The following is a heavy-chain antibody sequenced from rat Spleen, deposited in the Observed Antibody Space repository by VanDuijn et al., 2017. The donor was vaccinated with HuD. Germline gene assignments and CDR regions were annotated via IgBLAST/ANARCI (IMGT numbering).Heavy chain of an antibody. Sequence: EVQLVESGGGLVQPGRSLKLSCAASGFTFSDYGVAWVRQAPTKGLEWVATISYGDRSGHSSTYYRDSVKGRFTISRDNAKSTLSLQMDSLRSEDTATYYCARRYYGYTDYFDYWGQGVMVTVSS. J-gene: IGHJ2*01. D-gene: IGHD1-9*01. CDR1: GFTFSDYG. CDR3: ARRYYGYTDYFDY. CDR2: ISYGDRSGHSST. V-gene: IGHV5-29*01.